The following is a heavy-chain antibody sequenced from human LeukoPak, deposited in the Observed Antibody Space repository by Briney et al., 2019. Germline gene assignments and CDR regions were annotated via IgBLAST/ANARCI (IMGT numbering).Heavy chain of an antibody. CDR3: ANAIHSKAVALPFDY. V-gene: IGHV3-23*01. D-gene: IGHD6-19*01. CDR2: IGASDGGT. CDR1: GFTFSSCA. Sequence: PGGSLRLSCAASGFTFSSCAMNWVRQAPGRGLEWVSVIGASDGGTYYAVSVKGRFTISRDNSKNTLYLQMNSLRAEDTAVYYCANAIHSKAVALPFDYWGQGTLVTVSS. J-gene: IGHJ4*02.